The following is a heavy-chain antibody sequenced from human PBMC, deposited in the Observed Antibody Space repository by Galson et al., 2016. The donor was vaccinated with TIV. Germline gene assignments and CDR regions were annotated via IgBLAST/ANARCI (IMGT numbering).Heavy chain of an antibody. CDR3: ARGLLTSRAFDI. CDR1: GSSISSGYY. V-gene: IGHV4-38-2*02. Sequence: SETLSLTCTLSGSSISSGYYWGWIRQPPGKGLEWIASIYHSEEHGGSSYSNPSLKSRVTISVDTSENQFSLKLSSVTAEDTAVYYCARGLLTSRAFDIWGQGTMVTVSS. D-gene: IGHD3-9*01. CDR2: IYHSEEHGGSS. J-gene: IGHJ3*02.